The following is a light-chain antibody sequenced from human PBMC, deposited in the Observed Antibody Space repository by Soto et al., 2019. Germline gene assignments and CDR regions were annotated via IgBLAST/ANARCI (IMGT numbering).Light chain of an antibody. CDR1: SSDVGGYNF. J-gene: IGLJ2*01. V-gene: IGLV2-8*01. Sequence: QSALTQTPSASGSPGQSVTISCTGASSDVGGYNFVSWYQQHPGKAPNLMVYEVNKRPSGVPDRFSGSKSGNTASLTVSGLQAEVEADYYCSSFAGSTNSPVFGGGTKLTVL. CDR2: EVN. CDR3: SSFAGSTNSPV.